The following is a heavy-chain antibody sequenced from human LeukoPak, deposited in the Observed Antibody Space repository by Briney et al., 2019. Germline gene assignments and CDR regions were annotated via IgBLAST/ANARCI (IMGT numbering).Heavy chain of an antibody. CDR1: GYTFTSYD. J-gene: IGHJ4*02. D-gene: IGHD6-19*01. Sequence: ASVKVSCKASGYTFTSYDINWVRQATGQGLEWMGWMNPNSGNTGYAQKFQGRVTMTRNTSISTAYMELSSLRSEDTAVYYCARKLAVAGTNYFDYWGQGTPATVSS. CDR2: MNPNSGNT. CDR3: ARKLAVAGTNYFDY. V-gene: IGHV1-8*01.